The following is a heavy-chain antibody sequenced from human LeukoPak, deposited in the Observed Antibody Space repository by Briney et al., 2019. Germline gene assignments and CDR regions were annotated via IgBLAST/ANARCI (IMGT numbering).Heavy chain of an antibody. CDR1: AFIFSGHW. Sequence: GGSLRLSCEGSAFIFSGHWMNWVRQTPGKGLEWVANMKPDGSERYYVDSVKGRFTVSRDNAKNSLYFQMNSLRAEDTAVYYCARERIVGAASTRYYGMDVWGQGTTVTVSS. CDR2: MKPDGSER. V-gene: IGHV3-7*03. CDR3: ARERIVGAASTRYYGMDV. J-gene: IGHJ6*02. D-gene: IGHD1-26*01.